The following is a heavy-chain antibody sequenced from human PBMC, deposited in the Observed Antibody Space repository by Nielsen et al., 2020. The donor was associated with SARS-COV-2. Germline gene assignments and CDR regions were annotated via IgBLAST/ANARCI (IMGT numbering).Heavy chain of an antibody. J-gene: IGHJ4*02. V-gene: IGHV1-46*01. Sequence: ASVKVSCKASGDTFPIDNIHWLRQAPGQGLEWIGIINLSAGSTDSAQKFKGRVTMTRDTSASTVYLALTSLKSEDTAVYYCETPITVDYFDYWGQGTLVTVSS. CDR2: INLSAGST. CDR3: ETPITVDYFDY. CDR1: GDTFPIDN.